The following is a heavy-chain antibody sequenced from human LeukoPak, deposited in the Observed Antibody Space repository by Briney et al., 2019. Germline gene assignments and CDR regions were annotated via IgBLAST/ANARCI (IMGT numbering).Heavy chain of an antibody. J-gene: IGHJ4*02. CDR3: ARGLGCSGGSCYYPFDY. V-gene: IGHV4-34*01. CDR2: INHSGST. Sequence: SETLSLTCAVYGGSFSGYYWSWIRQPPGKGLGWIGEINHSGSTNYNPSLKSRVTISVDTSKNQFSLKLSSVTAADTAVYYCARGLGCSGGSCYYPFDYWGQGTLVTVSS. D-gene: IGHD2-15*01. CDR1: GGSFSGYY.